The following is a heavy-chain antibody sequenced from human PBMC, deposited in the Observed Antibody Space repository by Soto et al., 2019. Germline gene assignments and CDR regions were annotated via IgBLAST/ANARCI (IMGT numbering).Heavy chain of an antibody. Sequence: SCAASGFTFSSYAMSWVRQAPGKGLEWVSAISGSGGSTYYADSVKGRFTISRDNSKNTLYLQMNSLRAEDTAVYYCASAAREYYYYGMDVWGQGTTVTVSS. J-gene: IGHJ6*02. CDR2: ISGSGGST. V-gene: IGHV3-23*01. CDR1: GFTFSSYA. CDR3: ASAAREYYYYGMDV.